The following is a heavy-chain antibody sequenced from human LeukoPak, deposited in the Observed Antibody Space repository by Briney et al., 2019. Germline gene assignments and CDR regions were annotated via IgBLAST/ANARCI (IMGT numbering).Heavy chain of an antibody. CDR2: INHSGST. CDR1: GGSFSGYY. CDR3: ARRGHHLVDDY. V-gene: IGHV4-34*01. Sequence: SETLTLTCAVYGGSFSGYYWSWIRQPPGKGLEWIGEINHSGSTNYNPSLKSRVTISVDTSKNQFSLKLSSVTAADTAVYYCARRGHHLVDDYWGQGTLVTVSS. D-gene: IGHD3-10*01. J-gene: IGHJ4*02.